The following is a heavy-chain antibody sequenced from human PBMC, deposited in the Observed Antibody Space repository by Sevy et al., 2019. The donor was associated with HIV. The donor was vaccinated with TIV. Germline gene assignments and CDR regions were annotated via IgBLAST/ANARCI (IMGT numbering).Heavy chain of an antibody. Sequence: GSLRLSCAASGITFSSYAMSWVRQAPGKGLYWVSAISGSGGATYHADSVKGRFTISRDNSKNTLYLQMNSLRAEDTAVYYCAKGGTYYYDSSGYYPIPIDYWGQGTLVTVSS. J-gene: IGHJ4*02. D-gene: IGHD3-22*01. CDR1: GITFSSYA. CDR2: ISGSGGAT. V-gene: IGHV3-23*01. CDR3: AKGGTYYYDSSGYYPIPIDY.